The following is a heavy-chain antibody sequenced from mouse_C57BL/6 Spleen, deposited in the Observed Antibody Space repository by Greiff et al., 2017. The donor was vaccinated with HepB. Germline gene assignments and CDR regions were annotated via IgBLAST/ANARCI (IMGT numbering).Heavy chain of an antibody. Sequence: QVTLKESGAELVRPGASVTLSCKASGYTFTDYEMHWVKQTPVHGLEWIGAIDPETGGTAYNQKFKGKAILTADKSSSTAYMELRSLTSEDSAVYYCTKTAQAGFAYWGQGTLVTVSA. D-gene: IGHD3-2*02. V-gene: IGHV1-15*01. CDR1: GYTFTDYE. CDR2: IDPETGGT. J-gene: IGHJ3*01. CDR3: TKTAQAGFAY.